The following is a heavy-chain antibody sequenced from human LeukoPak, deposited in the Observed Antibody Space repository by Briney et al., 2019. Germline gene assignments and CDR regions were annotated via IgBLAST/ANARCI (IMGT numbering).Heavy chain of an antibody. V-gene: IGHV5-51*01. CDR2: IYAGDSDT. D-gene: IGHD5-18*01. Sequence: GESLKISCKGSGYSFTSYWIGWVRQMPGKGLEGMGIIYAGDSDTRYSPSFPGQVTISADKSISTDYLQWSSLKASDTAMYYCARGTGYSSRASYYYMDVWGKGTTVTVSS. CDR3: ARGTGYSSRASYYYMDV. J-gene: IGHJ6*03. CDR1: GYSFTSYW.